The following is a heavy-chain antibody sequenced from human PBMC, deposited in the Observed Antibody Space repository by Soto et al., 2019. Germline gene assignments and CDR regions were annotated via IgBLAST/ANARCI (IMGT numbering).Heavy chain of an antibody. CDR3: ARHPDDFSNYRWFGP. CDR2: IRSSGST. CDR1: GGSISSSSYY. J-gene: IGHJ5*02. Sequence: SETLSLTCTVSGGSISSSSYYCAWIRQPPGKGLEWIGSIRSSGSTYYNPSLKSRVTISVDTSQNQFSLSLTSVTAADTAVYYCARHPDDFSNYRWFGPWGQGTLVTVSS. D-gene: IGHD4-4*01. V-gene: IGHV4-39*01.